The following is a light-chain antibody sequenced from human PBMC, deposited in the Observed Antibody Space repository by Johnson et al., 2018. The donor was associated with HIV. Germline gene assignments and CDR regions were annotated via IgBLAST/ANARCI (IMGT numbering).Light chain of an antibody. Sequence: QSVLTQPPSVSAAPGRKVTISCSGSSSNIGNNYVSWYQQLPGTAPKLLIYESNKRPSGIPDRFSGSKSGTSATLGITGLQTGDEADYYCGTWDSSLSAGVFGTGTKVTVL. J-gene: IGLJ1*01. CDR2: ESN. CDR3: GTWDSSLSAGV. V-gene: IGLV1-51*02. CDR1: SSNIGNNY.